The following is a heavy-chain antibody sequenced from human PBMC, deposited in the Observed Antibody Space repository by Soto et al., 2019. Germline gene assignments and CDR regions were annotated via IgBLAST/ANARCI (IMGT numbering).Heavy chain of an antibody. CDR2: IIPIFGTA. CDR3: AREYDTAMVNWFDP. D-gene: IGHD5-18*01. Sequence: ASVKVSCKASGGTFSSYAISWVRQAPGQGLEWMGGIIPIFGTANYAQKFQGRVTITADKSTSTAYMELSSLRSEDTAVYYCAREYDTAMVNWFDPWGQGTLVTVSS. V-gene: IGHV1-69*06. CDR1: GGTFSSYA. J-gene: IGHJ5*02.